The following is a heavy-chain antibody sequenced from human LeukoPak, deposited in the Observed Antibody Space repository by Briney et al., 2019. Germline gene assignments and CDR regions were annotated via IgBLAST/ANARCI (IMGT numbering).Heavy chain of an antibody. CDR3: ATALGIDYGSGKYYFDY. CDR1: GYTFTSYG. V-gene: IGHV1-18*01. J-gene: IGHJ4*02. D-gene: IGHD3-10*01. Sequence: ASVKVSCKASGYTFTSYGISWVRQAPGQGLEWMGWISAYNGNTNYAQKLQGRVTMTTNTSTSTAYMELRSLRSDDTAVYYCATALGIDYGSGKYYFDYWGQGTLVTVSS. CDR2: ISAYNGNT.